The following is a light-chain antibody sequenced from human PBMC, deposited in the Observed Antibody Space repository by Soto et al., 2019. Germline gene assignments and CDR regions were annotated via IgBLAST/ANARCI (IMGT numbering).Light chain of an antibody. CDR3: QQFSSSSWT. J-gene: IGKJ1*01. CDR1: QSVSSSY. V-gene: IGKV3-20*01. Sequence: ESVLTQSPGTLSLSPGEKATLSCRASQSVSSSYLAWYQQKPGQAPSLLIYGASSRATGIPDRFSGSGSGTDFTLTVSRLEPEDFAVYYCQQFSSSSWTFGQGTKVEIK. CDR2: GAS.